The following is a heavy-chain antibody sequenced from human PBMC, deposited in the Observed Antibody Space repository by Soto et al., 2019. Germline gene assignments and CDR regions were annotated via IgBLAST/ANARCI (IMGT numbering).Heavy chain of an antibody. V-gene: IGHV2-5*02. Sequence: QITLKESGPTLVKPTQTLTLTYTFSGFSLTTSGVGVGWIRQPPDMAPEWLALIYWGDDQRYSPSLKNRLTTTKDTSKNQVVLTMTNMDPVDTATYYCAHLKVAEGFFVYWGQGTLVTVSS. D-gene: IGHD6-19*01. CDR3: AHLKVAEGFFVY. J-gene: IGHJ4*02. CDR1: GFSLTTSGVG. CDR2: IYWGDDQ.